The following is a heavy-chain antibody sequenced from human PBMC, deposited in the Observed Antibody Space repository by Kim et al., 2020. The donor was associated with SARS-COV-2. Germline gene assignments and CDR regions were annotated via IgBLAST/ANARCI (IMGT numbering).Heavy chain of an antibody. Sequence: SETLSLTCTVSGGSISSYYWSWIRQPPGKGLEWIGDIYYSGSTNYNPSLKSRVTISVDTSKNQFSLKLSSVTAADTAVYYCARVGGIAAAGLFDYWGQGTLVTVSS. CDR2: IYYSGST. J-gene: IGHJ4*02. CDR1: GGSISSYY. CDR3: ARVGGIAAAGLFDY. V-gene: IGHV4-59*01. D-gene: IGHD6-13*01.